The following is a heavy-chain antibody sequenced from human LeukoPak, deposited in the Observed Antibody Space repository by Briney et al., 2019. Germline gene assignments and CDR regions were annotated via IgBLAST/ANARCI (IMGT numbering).Heavy chain of an antibody. CDR2: ISAYNGNT. CDR3: ARDSPVDYDFWSGYPNLYYGMDV. D-gene: IGHD3-3*01. CDR1: GYTFTSYG. V-gene: IGHV1-18*01. J-gene: IGHJ6*02. Sequence: ASVKVSCKASGYTFTSYGISWVRQAPGQGLEWMGWISAYNGNTNYAQKLQGRVTMTTDTSTSTAYMELRSLRSDDTAVYYCARDSPVDYDFWSGYPNLYYGMDVWGQGTRSPSP.